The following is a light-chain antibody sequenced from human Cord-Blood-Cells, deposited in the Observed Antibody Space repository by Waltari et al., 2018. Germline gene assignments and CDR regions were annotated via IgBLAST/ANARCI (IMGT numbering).Light chain of an antibody. J-gene: IGLJ3*02. CDR3: CSYAGSYTWV. CDR1: SSDVGGYNY. V-gene: IGLV2-11*01. CDR2: DVS. Sequence: QSALTQPRSVSGSPGQSVTISCTGTSSDVGGYNYVPWYQQHPGKAHKLRIYDVSRRPSGVPDRFSGSKSGNTASLTISGLQAEDEADYYCCSYAGSYTWVFGGGTKLTVL.